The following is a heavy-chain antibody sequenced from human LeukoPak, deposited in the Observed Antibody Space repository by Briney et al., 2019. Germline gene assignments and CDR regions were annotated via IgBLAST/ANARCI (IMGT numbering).Heavy chain of an antibody. CDR1: GASISLYY. J-gene: IGHJ2*01. Sequence: KPSETLSLTCTVSGASISLYYWSWIRQPAGKGLEWIGPMSSSGSTNYNPSLKSRVTMSVDTSKNQFSLDLSSVTAADTAVYYCARDSRTERPWYFDLWGRGTLVTVSS. CDR2: MSSSGST. CDR3: ARDSRTERPWYFDL. D-gene: IGHD3/OR15-3a*01. V-gene: IGHV4-4*07.